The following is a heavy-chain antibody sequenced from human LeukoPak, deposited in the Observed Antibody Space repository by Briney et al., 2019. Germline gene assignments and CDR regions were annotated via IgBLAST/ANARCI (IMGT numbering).Heavy chain of an antibody. D-gene: IGHD4-17*01. J-gene: IGHJ4*02. CDR1: GFTFSSYA. Sequence: GGSLRLSCAASGFTFSSYAMHWVRQAPGKGLEWVAVISYDGSNKYYADSVKGRFTISRDNSKNTLYLQMNSLGAEDTAVYYCARDTARDYGDYSSWGQGTLVTVSS. V-gene: IGHV3-30*04. CDR2: ISYDGSNK. CDR3: ARDTARDYGDYSS.